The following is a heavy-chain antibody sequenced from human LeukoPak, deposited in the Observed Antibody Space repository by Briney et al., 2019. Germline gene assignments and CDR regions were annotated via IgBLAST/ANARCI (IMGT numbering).Heavy chain of an antibody. V-gene: IGHV3-48*03. CDR2: ISSSGRTI. Sequence: PGGSLRLSCAASGFTFSSYAMHWVRQAPGKGLEWVSYISSSGRTIYYADSVKGRFTISRDNAKNSLYLQMNSLRAEDTAVYYCAELGITMIGGVWGKGTTVTISS. J-gene: IGHJ6*04. CDR1: GFTFSSYA. CDR3: AELGITMIGGV. D-gene: IGHD3-10*02.